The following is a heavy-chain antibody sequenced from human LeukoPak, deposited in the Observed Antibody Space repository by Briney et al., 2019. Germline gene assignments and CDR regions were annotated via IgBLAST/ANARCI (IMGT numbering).Heavy chain of an antibody. V-gene: IGHV1-69*13. CDR1: GVTFSSYA. Sequence: SVKVSCKASGVTFSSYAISWVRQAPGQGLEWMGGIIPIFGTANYAQKFQGRVTITADESTSTAYMELSSLRSEDTAVYYCARDYGDYNYYYGMDVWGQGTTVTVSS. D-gene: IGHD4-17*01. J-gene: IGHJ6*02. CDR3: ARDYGDYNYYYGMDV. CDR2: IIPIFGTA.